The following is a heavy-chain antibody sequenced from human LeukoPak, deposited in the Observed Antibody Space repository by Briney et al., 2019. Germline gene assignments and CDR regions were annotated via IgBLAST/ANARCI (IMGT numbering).Heavy chain of an antibody. V-gene: IGHV4-34*01. CDR2: INHSGST. CDR1: GGSFSGYY. Sequence: PSETLSLTCAVYGGSFSGYYWSWIRQPPGKGLEWIGEINHSGSTNYNPSLKSRVTISVDTSKNQFSLKLSSVTAADTAVYCCARVPTNTAMVQVDYWGQGTLVTVSS. D-gene: IGHD5-18*01. J-gene: IGHJ4*02. CDR3: ARVPTNTAMVQVDY.